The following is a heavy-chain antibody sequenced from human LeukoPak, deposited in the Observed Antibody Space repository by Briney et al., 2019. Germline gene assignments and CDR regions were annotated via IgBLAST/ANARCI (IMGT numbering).Heavy chain of an antibody. V-gene: IGHV4-59*01. CDR2: IYYTGST. Sequence: KASETLSLTCTVSGGSISSSYWSWIRQPPGKGLEWIGYIYYTGSTDYNPSLKSRVTMSVDTSKNQFSLKLSSVTAADTAVYSCARGSVRGEFDPWGQGTLVTVSS. CDR1: GGSISSSY. D-gene: IGHD3-10*01. CDR3: ARGSVRGEFDP. J-gene: IGHJ5*02.